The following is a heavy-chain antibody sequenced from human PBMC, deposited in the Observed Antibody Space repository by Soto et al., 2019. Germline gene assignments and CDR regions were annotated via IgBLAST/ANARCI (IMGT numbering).Heavy chain of an antibody. CDR3: ARGPSEYYDNSANFFLDY. CDR1: GYTFITYG. J-gene: IGHJ4*01. D-gene: IGHD3-22*01. CDR2: ISTYNGNT. Sequence: HAQLVQSGAEVKKPGASVKVSCKASGYTFITYGVSWVRQAPGQGLDWLGWISTYNGNTRYAERLQGRVTITTDTTTNTAYMELRNLRSDDTAVYYCARGPSEYYDNSANFFLDYWGQGTLVTVSS. V-gene: IGHV1-18*01.